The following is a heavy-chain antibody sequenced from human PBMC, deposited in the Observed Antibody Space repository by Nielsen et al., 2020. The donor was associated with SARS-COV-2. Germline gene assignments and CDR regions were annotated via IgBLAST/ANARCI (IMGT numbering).Heavy chain of an antibody. D-gene: IGHD3-10*01. CDR1: GYSFTSYW. CDR3: ALWFGELLPGMDV. V-gene: IGHV5-51*06. J-gene: IGHJ6*02. Sequence: GESRKISCKGSGYSFTSYWIGWVRQMPGKGLEWMGIIYPGDSDTRYSPSFQGQVTISADKSISTAYLQWSSLKASDTAMYYCALWFGELLPGMDVWGQGTTVTVSS. CDR2: IYPGDSDT.